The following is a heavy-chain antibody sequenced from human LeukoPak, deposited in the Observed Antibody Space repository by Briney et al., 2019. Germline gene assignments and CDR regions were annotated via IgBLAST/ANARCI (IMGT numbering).Heavy chain of an antibody. J-gene: IGHJ6*02. CDR2: IIPIFGTA. Sequence: SVKVSCKASGGTFSSYAISWVRQAPGQGLEWMGGIIPIFGTANYAQKFQGRVTITADESTSTAYMELRSLRPDDTAVYYCGRDYHLGGIDVWGQGTTVTVSS. CDR3: GRDYHLGGIDV. V-gene: IGHV1-69*01. D-gene: IGHD3-3*02. CDR1: GGTFSSYA.